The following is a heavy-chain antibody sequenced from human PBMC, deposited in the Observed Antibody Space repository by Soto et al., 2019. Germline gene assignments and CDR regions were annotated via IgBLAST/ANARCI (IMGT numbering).Heavy chain of an antibody. Sequence: SGPTLVNPTQTLTLTCTFSGFSLSTSGVGVGWIRQPPGKALEWLALIYWNDDKRYSPSLKSRLTITKDTSKSQVVLTMTNMDPVDTATYYCAHSEVVVVPAARDYYYYGMDVWGQGTTVTVSS. CDR2: IYWNDDK. CDR1: GFSLSTSGVG. V-gene: IGHV2-5*01. J-gene: IGHJ6*02. CDR3: AHSEVVVVPAARDYYYYGMDV. D-gene: IGHD2-2*01.